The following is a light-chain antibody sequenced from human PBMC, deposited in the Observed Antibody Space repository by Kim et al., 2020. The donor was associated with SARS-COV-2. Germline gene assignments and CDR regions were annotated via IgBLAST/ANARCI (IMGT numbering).Light chain of an antibody. J-gene: IGLJ1*01. Sequence: VSTGKSCCRSSSRVKLRAEYECWYQQGPGQSLVLDIYQHSKWRAGIPERFSGSSTGDTATLSISGTQAEDEDDYYGQAGGISTGVFGTGTKVTVL. CDR3: QAGGISTGV. CDR2: QHS. V-gene: IGLV3-1*01. CDR1: KLRAEY.